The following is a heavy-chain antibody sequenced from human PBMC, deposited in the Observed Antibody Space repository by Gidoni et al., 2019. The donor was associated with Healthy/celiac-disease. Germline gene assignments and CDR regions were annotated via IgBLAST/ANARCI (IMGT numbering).Heavy chain of an antibody. D-gene: IGHD3-9*01. J-gene: IGHJ5*02. Sequence: EVQLVQSGAEVKKPGESLKISCKGSGYSFTSYWIGWVRQMPGKGLEWMGIIYPGDSDTRYSPSFQGQVTISADKSISTAYLQWSSLKASDTAMYYCARLRPFTLRGDIKWFDPWGQGTLVTVSS. CDR1: GYSFTSYW. CDR3: ARLRPFTLRGDIKWFDP. V-gene: IGHV5-51*01. CDR2: IYPGDSDT.